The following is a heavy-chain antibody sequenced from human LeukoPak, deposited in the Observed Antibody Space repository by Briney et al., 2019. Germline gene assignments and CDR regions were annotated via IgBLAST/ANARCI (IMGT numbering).Heavy chain of an antibody. J-gene: IGHJ4*02. CDR2: MYYSGNT. Sequence: KTSETLSLTCTVSGGSISSNYWSWIRQPPGKGLEWIGYMYYSGNTNYNPSLKSRVTISLDTSKNQFSLRLSSVTAADTAVYSCAIEPPRLRYFDYWGQGTLVTVSS. CDR3: AIEPPRLRYFDY. V-gene: IGHV4-59*12. D-gene: IGHD4-17*01. CDR1: GGSISSNY.